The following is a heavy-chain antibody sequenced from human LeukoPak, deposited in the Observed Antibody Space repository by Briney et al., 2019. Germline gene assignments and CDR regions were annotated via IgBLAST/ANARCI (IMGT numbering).Heavy chain of an antibody. D-gene: IGHD3-16*01. CDR2: IYHSGST. V-gene: IGHV4-4*02. CDR1: GGSISSSNW. J-gene: IGHJ4*02. CDR3: ARGEHVWGSPRGFDY. Sequence: SETLSLTCAVSGGSISSSNWWSWVRQPPGKGLEWIGEIYHSGSTNYNPSLKSRVTISVDRSKNQFSLKPSSVTAADTAVYYCARGEHVWGSPRGFDYWGQGTLVTVSS.